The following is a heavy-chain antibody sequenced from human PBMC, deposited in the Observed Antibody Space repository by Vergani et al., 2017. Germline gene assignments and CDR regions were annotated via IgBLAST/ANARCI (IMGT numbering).Heavy chain of an antibody. CDR3: ARGGERWLQFLAY. CDR2: ISGSGGST. CDR1: GFTFSSYA. V-gene: IGHV3-23*01. Sequence: EVQLLESGGGLVQPGGSLRLSCAASGFTFSSYAMSWVRQAPGKGLEWVSGISGSGGSTYYADSVTGRFTISRDNSKNTLYLQMNSLRAEDTAVYYCARGGERWLQFLAYWGQGTLVTVSS. J-gene: IGHJ4*02. D-gene: IGHD5-24*01.